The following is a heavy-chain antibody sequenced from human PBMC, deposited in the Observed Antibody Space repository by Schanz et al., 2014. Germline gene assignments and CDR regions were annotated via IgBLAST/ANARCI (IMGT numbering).Heavy chain of an antibody. CDR3: ARVEGSSGSASSYRALNV. D-gene: IGHD3-10*01. Sequence: EMQVVESGGGLVQPGGSLRLSCAASEFTFNTYCMSWVRQAPGKGLEWVASINQDGYDKHYVDSVEGRFTISRDNAKKSLYLQMNTLRAEDTAIYYCARVEGSSGSASSYRALNVWGQGTTVTVSS. CDR1: EFTFNTYC. V-gene: IGHV3-7*01. CDR2: INQDGYDK. J-gene: IGHJ3*01.